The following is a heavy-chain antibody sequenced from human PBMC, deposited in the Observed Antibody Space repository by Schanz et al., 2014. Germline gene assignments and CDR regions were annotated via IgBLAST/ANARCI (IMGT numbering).Heavy chain of an antibody. CDR2: ISYNGAKM. D-gene: IGHD3-3*01. CDR1: GFTFDDHS. CDR3: ARDRPYVEDYHGVD. V-gene: IGHV3-9*01. J-gene: IGHJ4*01. Sequence: AASGFTFDDHSMPWVRQAPGNGLEWVSSISYNGAKMGYADSVKGRFTISRDNAKKSLYLQMNRLRAEETGLYNGARDRPYVEDYHGVDRGHGPLVDDSS.